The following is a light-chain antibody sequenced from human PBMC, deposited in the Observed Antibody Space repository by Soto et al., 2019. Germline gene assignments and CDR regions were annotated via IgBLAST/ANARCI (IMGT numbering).Light chain of an antibody. CDR3: QQYGSSLLT. Sequence: EIVLTQSPGTLSLSPGERATLSCRASQSVSSSYLAWYQQKPGQAPRLLIYGASSRATGIPDRFSGSGSGTDFTITISRLEHEDFAVYYCQQYGSSLLTFGGGTKVEIK. V-gene: IGKV3-20*01. CDR1: QSVSSSY. J-gene: IGKJ4*01. CDR2: GAS.